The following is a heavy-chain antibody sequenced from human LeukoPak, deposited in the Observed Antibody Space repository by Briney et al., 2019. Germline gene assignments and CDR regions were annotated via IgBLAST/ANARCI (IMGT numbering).Heavy chain of an antibody. CDR2: INQDTSEK. J-gene: IGHJ4*02. Sequence: GGSLGLSCATSGFTFSSYWMSWVRQAPGKGLEWVAHINQDTSEKYYVDSVKGRFTISRDNAKNSLYLQMNSLRVEDTAVYYCARPGGYTYGFFDYWGQGTLVTVSS. V-gene: IGHV3-7*01. CDR3: ARPGGYTYGFFDY. D-gene: IGHD5-18*01. CDR1: GFTFSSYW.